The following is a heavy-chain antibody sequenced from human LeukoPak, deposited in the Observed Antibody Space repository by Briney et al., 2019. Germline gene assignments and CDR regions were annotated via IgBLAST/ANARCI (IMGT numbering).Heavy chain of an antibody. CDR3: ARGMTRPRY. CDR1: GGSFSGYY. CDR2: VNHSGST. V-gene: IGHV4-34*01. Sequence: SETLSLTCAVYGGSFSGYYWSWIRQPPGKGLEWIGEVNHSGSTNYNPSLKSRVTISVDTSKNQFSLKLSSVTAADTAVYYCARGMTRPRYWGQGTLVTVSS. J-gene: IGHJ4*02.